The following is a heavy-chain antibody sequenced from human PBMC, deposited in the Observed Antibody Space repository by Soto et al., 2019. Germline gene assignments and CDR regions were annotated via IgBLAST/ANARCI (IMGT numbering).Heavy chain of an antibody. D-gene: IGHD2-2*01. CDR2: ISGSGDTI. CDR3: AEPVPAATHHDYYDTDV. Sequence: EVQLLESGGGLVQPGGSLRLSCAASGFTFSYYTMSWVRQAPGKGLEWVSGISGSGDTIYYADSVQGRFAISRDNSKNTLYMQMNRLRAADTAVYYCAEPVPAATHHDYYDTDVWGQGTTVTVSS. CDR1: GFTFSYYT. V-gene: IGHV3-23*01. J-gene: IGHJ6*01.